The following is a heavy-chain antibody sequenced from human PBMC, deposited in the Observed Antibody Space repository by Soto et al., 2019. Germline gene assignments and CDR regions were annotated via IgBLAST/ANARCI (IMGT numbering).Heavy chain of an antibody. CDR1: GYTFTSYD. CDR2: MNANSGNT. J-gene: IGHJ6*02. V-gene: IGHV1-8*01. Sequence: QVQLVQSGAEVKKPGASVKVSCKASGYTFTSYDINWVRQATGQGLEWMGWMNANSGNTGYAQKFRGRVTMTSNTSRNTDHMDLRSLRSEDKDVYYCARPRTGPTRMDVWGQGSTVPLSS. CDR3: ARPRTGPTRMDV.